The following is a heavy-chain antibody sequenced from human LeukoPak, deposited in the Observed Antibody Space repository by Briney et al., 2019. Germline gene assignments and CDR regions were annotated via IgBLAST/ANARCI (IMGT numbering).Heavy chain of an antibody. V-gene: IGHV3-21*04. CDR2: ISYTGTYI. CDR3: ARCKGGWSDHYYGLDV. D-gene: IGHD6-19*01. Sequence: GGSLRLSCAASAFSLNAYNMNWVRQAPGKGLEWVSSISYTGTYIYYADSVKGRFTISRDNSKSSLYLQMNSLRAEDTAVYYCARCKGGWSDHYYGLDVWGQGTTVTVSS. J-gene: IGHJ6*02. CDR1: AFSLNAYN.